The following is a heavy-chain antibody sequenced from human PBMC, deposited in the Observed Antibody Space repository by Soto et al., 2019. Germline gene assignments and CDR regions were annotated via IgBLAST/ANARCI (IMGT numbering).Heavy chain of an antibody. V-gene: IGHV3-66*01. CDR1: GFTVSSNY. Sequence: GGSLRLSCAASGFTVSSNYMSWVRQAPGKGLEWVSVIYSGGSTYYADSVKGRFTISRDNSKNTLYLQMNSLRAEDTAVYYCAGTRNLVPAAMYNYGTFDYWGQGTLVTVSS. D-gene: IGHD2-2*01. CDR3: AGTRNLVPAAMYNYGTFDY. CDR2: IYSGGST. J-gene: IGHJ4*02.